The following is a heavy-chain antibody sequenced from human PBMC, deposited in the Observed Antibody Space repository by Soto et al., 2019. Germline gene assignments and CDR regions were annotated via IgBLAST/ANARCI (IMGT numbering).Heavy chain of an antibody. Sequence: QVQLVQSGAEVKKPGSSVKVSCKASGGTFSSYAISWVRQAPGQGLEWMGGIIPIFGTANYAQKFQGRVTITADESTSTADMELSRLRSEDTAVYYCATRITIFGVVTPRDYYYGMDVWGQGTTVTVSS. CDR1: GGTFSSYA. CDR3: ATRITIFGVVTPRDYYYGMDV. CDR2: IIPIFGTA. D-gene: IGHD3-3*01. V-gene: IGHV1-69*01. J-gene: IGHJ6*01.